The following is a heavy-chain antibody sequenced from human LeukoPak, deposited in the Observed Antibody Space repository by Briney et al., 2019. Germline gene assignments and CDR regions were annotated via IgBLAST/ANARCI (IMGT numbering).Heavy chain of an antibody. CDR1: GFTFSSYA. J-gene: IGHJ4*02. CDR2: TRNKANSYTT. CDR3: AGLLYGY. D-gene: IGHD2-8*01. V-gene: IGHV3-72*01. Sequence: PGQSLRLSCAASGFTFSSYAMSWVRQAPGKGLEWVGRTRNKANSYTTEYAASVKGRFTISRDDSKNSLYLQMNSLKTEDTAVYYCAGLLYGYWGQGTLVTVSS.